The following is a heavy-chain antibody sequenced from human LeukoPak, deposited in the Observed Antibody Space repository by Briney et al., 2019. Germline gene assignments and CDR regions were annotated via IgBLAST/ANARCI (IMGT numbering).Heavy chain of an antibody. Sequence: GGPLHFSGTGSDSLFTSYWISGVRPLPGKGLEGMGRIDPSDSYTNYSPSFQGHVTISADKSISTAYLQWSSLKASDTAMYYCARQGGSYLNWFDPWGQGTLVTVSS. CDR2: IDPSDSYT. J-gene: IGHJ5*02. CDR3: ARQGGSYLNWFDP. CDR1: DSLFTSYW. D-gene: IGHD1-26*01. V-gene: IGHV5-10-1*01.